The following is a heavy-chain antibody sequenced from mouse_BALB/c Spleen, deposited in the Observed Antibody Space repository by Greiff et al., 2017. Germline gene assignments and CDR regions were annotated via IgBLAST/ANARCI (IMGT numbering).Heavy chain of an antibody. D-gene: IGHD2-14*01. CDR3: ARSRAYYGYDVWYFDV. Sequence: VQLQQSGAELVRPGPSVKISCKASGYAFTNYWLGWVKQSPGHGLEWIGDICPGSGNTYYNDKFKGKATLTADKSSSTAYMQLSSLTSEDSAVYFCARSRAYYGYDVWYFDVWGAGTTVTVSS. J-gene: IGHJ1*01. CDR1: GYAFTNYW. CDR2: ICPGSGNT. V-gene: IGHV1-63*01.